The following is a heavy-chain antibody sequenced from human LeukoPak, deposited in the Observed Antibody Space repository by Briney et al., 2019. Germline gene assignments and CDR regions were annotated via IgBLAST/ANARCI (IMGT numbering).Heavy chain of an antibody. Sequence: GGSLRLSCAASGFTFSRTAMAWVRQAPGKGLEWVAGIGSDANTHYADSVRGRITISRDNSKNTVTLQMSSLRAEDTAVYYCAKTISGWYYFVYWGQGTLVTVSS. J-gene: IGHJ4*02. CDR1: GFTFSRTA. D-gene: IGHD6-19*01. CDR3: AKTISGWYYFVY. V-gene: IGHV3-23*01. CDR2: IGSDANT.